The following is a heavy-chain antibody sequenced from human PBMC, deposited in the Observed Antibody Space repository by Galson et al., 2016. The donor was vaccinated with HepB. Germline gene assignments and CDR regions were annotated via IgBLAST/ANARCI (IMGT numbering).Heavy chain of an antibody. V-gene: IGHV5-51*01. CDR2: IYPGDSDT. Sequence: QSGAEVKKPGESLRISCKASGYSFSSFWIGWVRQMPGKGLEWMGIIYPGDSDTRDSPSFQGQVTISADRSINTAYLQWSSLKASDTAMYYCARLGGRDGYYRIFCAFDIVGRGTMVSISS. J-gene: IGHJ3*02. CDR3: ARLGGRDGYYRIFCAFDI. CDR1: GYSFSSFW. D-gene: IGHD5-24*01.